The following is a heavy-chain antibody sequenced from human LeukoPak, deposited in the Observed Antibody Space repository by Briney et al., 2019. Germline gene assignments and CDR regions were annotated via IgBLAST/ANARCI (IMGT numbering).Heavy chain of an antibody. V-gene: IGHV4-4*02. J-gene: IGHJ4*02. CDR3: ARARGDGYNQIFDY. CDR2: IYHSGST. CDR1: GGSISSSNW. Sequence: PSETLSLTCAVSGGSISSSNWWSWVRQPPGKGLEWIGEIYHSGSTNYNPSLKSRVTISVDKSKNQFSLKLSSVTAADTAVYYCARARGDGYNQIFDYWGQGTLVTVSS. D-gene: IGHD5-24*01.